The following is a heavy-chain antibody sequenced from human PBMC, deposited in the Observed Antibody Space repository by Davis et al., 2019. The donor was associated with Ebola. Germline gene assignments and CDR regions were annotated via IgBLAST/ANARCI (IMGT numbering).Heavy chain of an antibody. D-gene: IGHD3-3*01. CDR2: IKQDGSEK. CDR1: GFTFSSYW. CDR3: ARYYYDFWSGYHNWYFDL. V-gene: IGHV3-7*01. J-gene: IGHJ2*01. Sequence: PGGSLRLSCAASGFTFSSYWMSWVRQAPGKGLEWVANIKQDGSEKYYVDSVKGRFTISRDNAKNSLYLQMNSLRAEDTAVYYCARYYYDFWSGYHNWYFDLWGRGTLGTVSS.